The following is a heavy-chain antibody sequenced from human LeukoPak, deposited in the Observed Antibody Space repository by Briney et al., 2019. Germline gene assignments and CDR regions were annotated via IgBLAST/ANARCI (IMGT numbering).Heavy chain of an antibody. D-gene: IGHD2-2*01. Sequence: GGSLRLSCAASGFTFSSYAMSWVRQAPGKGLEWVSAISGSGGSTYYADSVKGRFTISRDNSKNTLYLQMNSPRAEDTAVYYCAKASLGYCSSTSCRGRWFDPWGQGTLVTVSS. CDR1: GFTFSSYA. CDR2: ISGSGGST. CDR3: AKASLGYCSSTSCRGRWFDP. V-gene: IGHV3-23*01. J-gene: IGHJ5*02.